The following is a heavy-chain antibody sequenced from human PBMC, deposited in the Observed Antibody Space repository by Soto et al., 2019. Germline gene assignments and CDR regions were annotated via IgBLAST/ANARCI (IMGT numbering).Heavy chain of an antibody. CDR3: ARTHPDYYYGMDV. J-gene: IGHJ6*02. Sequence: QVQLQESGPGLVKPSQTLSLTCTVSGGSISSGGYYWSWIRQHPGKGLEWIGYIYYSGSTYYNPYLKSRVTISVDTSKNQFSLKLSSVTAADTAVYYCARTHPDYYYGMDVWGQGTTVTVSS. CDR1: GGSISSGGYY. V-gene: IGHV4-31*03. CDR2: IYYSGST.